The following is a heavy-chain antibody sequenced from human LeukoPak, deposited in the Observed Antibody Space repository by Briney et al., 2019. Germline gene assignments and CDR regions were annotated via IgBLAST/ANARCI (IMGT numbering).Heavy chain of an antibody. CDR3: ARARWGAFDI. CDR1: GYSFTSYG. Sequence: ASVKVSCKASGYSFTSYGITWVRQATGQGLEWMGWMNPNSGNTGYAQKFQGRVTMTRNTSISTAYMELSSLRSEGTAVYYCARARWGAFDIWGQGTMVTVSS. V-gene: IGHV1-8*02. CDR2: MNPNSGNT. J-gene: IGHJ3*02. D-gene: IGHD4-23*01.